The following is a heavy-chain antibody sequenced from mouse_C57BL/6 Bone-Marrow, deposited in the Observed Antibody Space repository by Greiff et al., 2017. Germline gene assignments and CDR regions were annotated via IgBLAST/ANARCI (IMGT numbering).Heavy chain of an antibody. CDR2: IWGGGST. CDR1: GFSLTSYG. CDR3: AIYYYGSSYAMDY. J-gene: IGHJ4*01. Sequence: QVQLQQSGPGLVAPSQSLSITCTVSGFSLTSYGVDWVRQPPGQGLEWLGVIWGGGSTNYNSALMSRLSISKANSKSQVFLKMNSLQTDDTAIYDCAIYYYGSSYAMDYWGQGTSVTVSS. D-gene: IGHD1-1*01. V-gene: IGHV2-9*01.